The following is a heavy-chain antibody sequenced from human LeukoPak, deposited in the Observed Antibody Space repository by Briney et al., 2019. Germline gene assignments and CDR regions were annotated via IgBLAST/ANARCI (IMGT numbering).Heavy chain of an antibody. CDR1: GGSISSSSYY. CDR2: IYYSGST. V-gene: IGHV4-39*07. D-gene: IGHD3-22*01. CDR3: ARLGYDTVGPILDY. Sequence: PSETLSLTCTVSGGSISSSSYYWGWIRQPPGKGLEWIGSIYYSGSTYYNPSLKSRVTISVDTSKNQFSLKLSSVTAADTAVYYCARLGYDTVGPILDYWGQEPWSPSPQ. J-gene: IGHJ4*01.